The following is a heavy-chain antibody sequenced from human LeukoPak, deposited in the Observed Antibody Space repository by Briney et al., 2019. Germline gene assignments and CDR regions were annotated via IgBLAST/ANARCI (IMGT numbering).Heavy chain of an antibody. CDR1: GGSISSYY. V-gene: IGHV4-4*09. D-gene: IGHD3-16*01. J-gene: IGHJ4*02. CDR3: ARHYDYVWGSYPTNYFGY. CDR2: IYTSGST. Sequence: SETLSLTCTVSGGSISSYYWSWIRQPPGKGLEWIGYIYTSGSTNYNPSLKSRVTISVDTSKNQFSLKLSSVTAADTAVYYCARHYDYVWGSYPTNYFGYWGQGTLVTVSS.